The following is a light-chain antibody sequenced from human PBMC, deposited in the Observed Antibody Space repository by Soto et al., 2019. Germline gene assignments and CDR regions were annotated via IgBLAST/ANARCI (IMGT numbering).Light chain of an antibody. CDR1: NSYVGIYNY. CDR2: EVS. J-gene: IGLJ1*01. V-gene: IGLV2-14*01. CDR3: SSYTTSSPRV. Sequence: QSVLTQPPSLSGSPGRSIAISCTGSNSYVGIYNYVSWYQQHPGKVPKLIIYEVSNRPSGVSNRFSGSKSGNTASLTISGLQAEDEADYYCSSYTTSSPRVFGTGTKVTVL.